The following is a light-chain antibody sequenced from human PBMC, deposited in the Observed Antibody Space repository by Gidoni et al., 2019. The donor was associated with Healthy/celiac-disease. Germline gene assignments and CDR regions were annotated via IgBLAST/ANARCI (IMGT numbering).Light chain of an antibody. CDR2: DAS. CDR3: QQRSNWPPRIT. Sequence: EIVLTQSPATLSLSPGERATLSCRASQSVSRYLAWYQQKPGQAPRLLIYDASNRATGIPARFSGSGSGTDFTLTISSLEPEDFAVYYCQQRSNWPPRITFGGGTKVETK. J-gene: IGKJ4*01. V-gene: IGKV3-11*01. CDR1: QSVSRY.